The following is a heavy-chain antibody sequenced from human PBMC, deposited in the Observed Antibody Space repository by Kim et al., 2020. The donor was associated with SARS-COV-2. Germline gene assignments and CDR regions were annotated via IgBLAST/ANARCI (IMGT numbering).Heavy chain of an antibody. Sequence: GGSLRLSCAPSGFTFSSFGMSWVRQAPGKGLEWVSAIRNSGDNTYHADSVKGRFTTSRDNSKNMLYLQMNSLRAEDTATYYCARRGREYYMDVWGKGTTVTVSS. CDR1: GFTFSSFG. CDR2: IRNSGDNT. V-gene: IGHV3-23*01. CDR3: ARRGREYYMDV. D-gene: IGHD3-16*01. J-gene: IGHJ6*03.